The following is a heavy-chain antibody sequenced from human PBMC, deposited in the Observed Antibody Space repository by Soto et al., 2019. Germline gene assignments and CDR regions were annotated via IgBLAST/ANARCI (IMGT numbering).Heavy chain of an antibody. V-gene: IGHV1-18*01. CDR3: ARGRYGDY. CDR2: ISDHKGNT. D-gene: IGHD1-1*01. Sequence: QVHLVQSGAEVKKPGASVKVSCKASGYTFTSYGITWVRQAPGQGLEWMGWISDHKGNTDYAQKLQGRVIVTRDTSTSTAYMELRSLISGDTAGYYCARGRYGDYWGQGALVTVSS. J-gene: IGHJ4*02. CDR1: GYTFTSYG.